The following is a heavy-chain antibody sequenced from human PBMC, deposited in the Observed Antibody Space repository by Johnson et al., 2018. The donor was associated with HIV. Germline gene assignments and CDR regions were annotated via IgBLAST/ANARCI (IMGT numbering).Heavy chain of an antibody. D-gene: IGHD6-19*01. CDR1: GFTFSNAW. V-gene: IGHV3-66*01. J-gene: IGHJ3*02. Sequence: VQLVESGGGLVKPGGSLRLSCAASGFTFSNAWMSWVRQAPGKGLEWVSVIYSGGSTYYADSVKGRFTISRDNSKNTLYLQMNSLRAEDTVVYYCARDHGWSRGWLFDAFESWGQGTMVTVSS. CDR3: ARDHGWSRGWLFDAFES. CDR2: IYSGGST.